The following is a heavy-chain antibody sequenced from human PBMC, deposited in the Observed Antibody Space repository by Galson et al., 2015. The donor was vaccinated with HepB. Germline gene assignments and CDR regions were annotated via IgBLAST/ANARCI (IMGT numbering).Heavy chain of an antibody. CDR1: GFTFSSYG. CDR3: TRGGKVRGVSFGMDV. V-gene: IGHV3-33*01. Sequence: SLRLSCAASGFTFSSYGMHWVRQAPGKGLEWVAIIWSDGSNKYYVDSVKGRFTISRDNSKNTLYLQMNSLRAEDTAVYYCTRGGKVRGVSFGMDVWGQGTTVTVSS. CDR2: IWSDGSNK. D-gene: IGHD3-10*01. J-gene: IGHJ6*02.